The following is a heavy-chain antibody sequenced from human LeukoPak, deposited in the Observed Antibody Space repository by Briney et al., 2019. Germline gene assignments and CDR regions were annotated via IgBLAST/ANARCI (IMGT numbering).Heavy chain of an antibody. Sequence: ASVKVSCKASGYTFTSYDINWVRQATGQGREWMGWMNPNSGNTGYAQKFQGRVTITRNTSISTAYMELSSLRSEDTAVYYCARAVTDYDFWSGYNYYYYMDVWGKGTTVTVSS. CDR3: ARAVTDYDFWSGYNYYYYMDV. CDR1: GYTFTSYD. J-gene: IGHJ6*03. D-gene: IGHD3-3*01. CDR2: MNPNSGNT. V-gene: IGHV1-8*03.